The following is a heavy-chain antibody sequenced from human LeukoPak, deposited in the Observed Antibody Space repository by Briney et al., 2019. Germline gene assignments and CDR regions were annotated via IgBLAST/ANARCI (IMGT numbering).Heavy chain of an antibody. CDR1: GFTLRNYY. J-gene: IGHJ4*01. D-gene: IGHD1-1*01. V-gene: IGHV3-30-3*01. Sequence: PGRSLRLSCAASGFTLRNYYMHWVRQAPGKGLEWVAVISLDGNNEYYADSVKGRFSLSRDNSMNTLYLQLNSLRTEDTAMYYCARDLSGHWTYDYWGQGTLVTVSS. CDR2: ISLDGNNE. CDR3: ARDLSGHWTYDY.